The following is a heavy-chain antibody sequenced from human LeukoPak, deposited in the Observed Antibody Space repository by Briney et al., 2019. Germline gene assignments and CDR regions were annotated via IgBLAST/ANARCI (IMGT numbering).Heavy chain of an antibody. Sequence: GGSLRLSCVASGFSFSSYNMNWVRQAPGKGLEWVSSISRSASNIYYADSVKGRFTTSRDTSRSTVFLQMNSLRVEDTAVYYCTRNGGGLGYWGQGTLVTVSS. CDR1: GFSFSSYN. D-gene: IGHD3-16*01. J-gene: IGHJ4*02. CDR3: TRNGGGLGY. V-gene: IGHV3-21*04. CDR2: ISRSASNI.